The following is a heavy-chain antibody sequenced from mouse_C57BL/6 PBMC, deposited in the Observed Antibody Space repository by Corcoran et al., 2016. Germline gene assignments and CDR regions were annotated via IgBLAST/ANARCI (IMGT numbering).Heavy chain of an antibody. CDR3: ARSLNYYGSSHWYFDV. Sequence: EVQLQQSGPELVKPGASVKISCKASGYTFTDYYMNWVKQSHGKSLEWIGDINPNNGGTSYNQKFKGKATLTVDKSSSTAYMELRSLTSEDSAVYYCARSLNYYGSSHWYFDVWGTGTTVTVPS. J-gene: IGHJ1*03. CDR1: GYTFTDYY. CDR2: INPNNGGT. V-gene: IGHV1-26*01. D-gene: IGHD1-1*01.